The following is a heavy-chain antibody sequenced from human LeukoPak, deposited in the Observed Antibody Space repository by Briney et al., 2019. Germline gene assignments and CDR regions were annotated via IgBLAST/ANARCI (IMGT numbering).Heavy chain of an antibody. CDR1: GGSFSGYY. CDR2: INHSGST. D-gene: IGHD5-12*01. CDR3: ASGSSGYDP. V-gene: IGHV4-34*01. J-gene: IGHJ5*02. Sequence: SETLSLTCAVYGGSFSGYYWSWIRQPPGKGLEWIGEINHSGSTNYNPSLKSRVTTSVDTSKNQLSLELTSVTAADTAVYFCASGSSGYDPWGQGTLVTVSS.